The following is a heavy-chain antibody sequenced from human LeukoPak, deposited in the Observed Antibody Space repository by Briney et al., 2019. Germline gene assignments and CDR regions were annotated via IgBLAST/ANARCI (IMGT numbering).Heavy chain of an antibody. V-gene: IGHV1-18*04. J-gene: IGHJ4*02. D-gene: IGHD3-22*01. CDR1: GYTFTSYY. Sequence: ASVKVSCKASGYTFTSYYIHWVRQAPGQGLEWMGWISAYNGNTNYAQKLQGRVTMTTDTSTSTAYMELRSLRSDDTAVYYCARGSFYDSSLDYWGQGTLVTVSS. CDR3: ARGSFYDSSLDY. CDR2: ISAYNGNT.